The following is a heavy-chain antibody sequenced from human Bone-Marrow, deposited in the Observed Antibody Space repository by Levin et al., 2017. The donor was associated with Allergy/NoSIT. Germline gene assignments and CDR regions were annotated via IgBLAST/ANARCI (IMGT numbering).Heavy chain of an antibody. J-gene: IGHJ3*02. CDR1: GFSLSTSGVG. V-gene: IGHV2-5*02. CDR2: IYWDDDK. Sequence: SGPTLVKPTQTLTLTCTFSGFSLSTSGVGVGWIRQPPGKALEWLALIYWDDDKRYSPSLKSRLTITKDTSKNQVVLTMTNMDPVDTATYYCAHTYYDFWSGYNDAFDIWGQGTMVTVSS. CDR3: AHTYYDFWSGYNDAFDI. D-gene: IGHD3-3*01.